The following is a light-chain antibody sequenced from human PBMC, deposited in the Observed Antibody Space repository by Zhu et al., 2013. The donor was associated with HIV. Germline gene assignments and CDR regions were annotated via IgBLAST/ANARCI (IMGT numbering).Light chain of an antibody. Sequence: ENVLTQSPDTLSLSPGETATLSCRASHYILNSHLAWYQQRPGQAPRLLIYGASSRATGVPDRVTGSGSETDFTLSISRLEPEDFAVYYCQQYGKSPLTFGGGTTVEIK. CDR3: QQYGKSPLT. CDR2: GAS. CDR1: HYILNSH. V-gene: IGKV3-20*01. J-gene: IGKJ4*01.